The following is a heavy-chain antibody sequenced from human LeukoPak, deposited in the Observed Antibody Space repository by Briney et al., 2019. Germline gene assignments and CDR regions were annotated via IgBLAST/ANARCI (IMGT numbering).Heavy chain of an antibody. CDR1: GGSISSYY. Sequence: PSETLSLTCTVSGGSISSYYWSWIRQPPGKGLEWIGYIYYSGSTNYNPSLKSRVTISVDTSKNQFSLKLSSVTAADTAVYYCAREAYGLGSYPYWGQGTLVTVSS. V-gene: IGHV4-59*01. CDR3: AREAYGLGSYPY. CDR2: IYYSGST. D-gene: IGHD3-10*01. J-gene: IGHJ4*02.